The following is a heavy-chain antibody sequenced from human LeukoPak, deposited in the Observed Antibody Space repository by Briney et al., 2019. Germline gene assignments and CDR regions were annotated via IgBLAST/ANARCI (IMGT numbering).Heavy chain of an antibody. D-gene: IGHD1-26*01. V-gene: IGHV1-2*02. Sequence: ASVKVSCKASGYTFTGYYMHWVRQAPGQGLEWMGWINPNSGGTNYAQKFQGRVTMTTDTSTSTAYMELRSLRSDDTAVYYCARDGRSGSYGSNWFDPWGQGTLVTVSS. J-gene: IGHJ5*02. CDR3: ARDGRSGSYGSNWFDP. CDR1: GYTFTGYY. CDR2: INPNSGGT.